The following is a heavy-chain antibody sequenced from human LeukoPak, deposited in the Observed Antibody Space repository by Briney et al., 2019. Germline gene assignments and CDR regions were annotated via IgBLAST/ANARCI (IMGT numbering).Heavy chain of an antibody. CDR1: GYSISSGYY. CDR3: ARNGEYWSTTDY. Sequence: SETLSLACTVSGYSISSGYYWGWIRQPPGKGLEWIGSIYHSGSTYYNPSLKSRVTISVDTSKNQFSLKLSSVTAADTAVYYCARNGEYWSTTDYWGQGTLVTVSS. V-gene: IGHV4-38-2*02. J-gene: IGHJ4*02. CDR2: IYHSGST. D-gene: IGHD5/OR15-5a*01.